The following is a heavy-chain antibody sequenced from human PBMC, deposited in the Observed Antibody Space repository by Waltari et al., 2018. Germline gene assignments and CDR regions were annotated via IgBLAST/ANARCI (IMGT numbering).Heavy chain of an antibody. CDR3: ARSSTVTTSAFDY. J-gene: IGHJ4*02. Sequence: QVQLVQSGAEVKKPGSSVKVSCKASGGTFSSYTISWVRQAPGQGLEWMGRIIPILGIANYAQKFQGRVTITAEKSTSTAYMELSSLRSEDTAVYYCARSSTVTTSAFDYWGQGTLVTVSS. D-gene: IGHD4-4*01. V-gene: IGHV1-69*02. CDR1: GGTFSSYT. CDR2: IIPILGIA.